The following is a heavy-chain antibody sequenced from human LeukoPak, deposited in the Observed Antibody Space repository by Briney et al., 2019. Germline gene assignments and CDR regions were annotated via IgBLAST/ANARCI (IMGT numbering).Heavy chain of an antibody. Sequence: GGSLRLSCAASGFTFGDYAMHWVRQAPGKGLEWVSGISWNSGSIGYADSVKGRFTISRDNSKNTLYLQMNSLRAEDTAVYYCARGKWQQLVSVLDYWGQGTLVTVSS. CDR2: ISWNSGSI. J-gene: IGHJ4*02. D-gene: IGHD6-13*01. CDR3: ARGKWQQLVSVLDY. CDR1: GFTFGDYA. V-gene: IGHV3-9*01.